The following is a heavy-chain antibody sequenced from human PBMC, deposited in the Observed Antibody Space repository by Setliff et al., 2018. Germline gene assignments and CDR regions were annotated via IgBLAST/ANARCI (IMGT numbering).Heavy chain of an antibody. CDR1: GFTFSTYS. D-gene: IGHD3-22*01. J-gene: IGHJ6*03. Sequence: PGGSLRLSCAASGFTFSTYSFNWVRQAPGKGLEWVSAISSTSTYIYYADSVKGRFTISRDNSKNSLYLHMNSLRADDTAVYYCARLAWTGYDSSGYYYALEYYYYMDVWGKGTTVTVSS. CDR3: ARLAWTGYDSSGYYYALEYYYYMDV. V-gene: IGHV3-21*01. CDR2: ISSTSTYI.